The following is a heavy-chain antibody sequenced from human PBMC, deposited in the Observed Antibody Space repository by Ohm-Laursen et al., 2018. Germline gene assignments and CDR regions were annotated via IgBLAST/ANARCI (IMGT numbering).Heavy chain of an antibody. CDR2: IKNDGSTT. CDR1: GLTFSYYW. V-gene: IGHV3-74*01. Sequence: SLRLSCAAPGLTFSYYWMHWVRQAPGKGLVWVSHIKNDGSTTTYADSVKGRFTISRGNARNTLYLKMNSLRAEDTAVYYCTRGRSPQFDAFDIWGQGTMVTVFS. J-gene: IGHJ3*02. D-gene: IGHD5-24*01. CDR3: TRGRSPQFDAFDI.